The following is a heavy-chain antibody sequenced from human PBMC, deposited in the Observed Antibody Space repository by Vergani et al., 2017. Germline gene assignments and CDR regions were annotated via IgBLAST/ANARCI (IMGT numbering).Heavy chain of an antibody. CDR3: ARDRVLWTVPDSFDV. Sequence: EVQLLQSGGGLVQPGGSLRLSCVASGFTLDNYGTTWVRQAPGKGLEWVASIGSTDGRKNYADSLMARFIISSDTYKNILYLDMHSLRVDDTAVYYGARDRVLWTVPDSFDVWGPETVVAVAP. D-gene: IGHD4-17*01. CDR1: GFTLDNYG. V-gene: IGHV3-23*01. J-gene: IGHJ3*01. CDR2: IGSTDGRK.